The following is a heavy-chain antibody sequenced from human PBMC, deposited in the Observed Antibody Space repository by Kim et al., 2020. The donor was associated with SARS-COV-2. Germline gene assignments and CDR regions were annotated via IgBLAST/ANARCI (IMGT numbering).Heavy chain of an antibody. CDR1: GYTFTSYA. V-gene: IGHV1-3*01. D-gene: IGHD6-13*01. Sequence: ASVKVSCKASGYTFTSYAMHWVRQAPGQRLEWMGWINAGNGNTKYSQKFQGRVTITRDTSASTAYMELSSLRSEDTAVYYCARGSSSWYGDFDYWGQGTLVTVSS. J-gene: IGHJ4*02. CDR3: ARGSSSWYGDFDY. CDR2: INAGNGNT.